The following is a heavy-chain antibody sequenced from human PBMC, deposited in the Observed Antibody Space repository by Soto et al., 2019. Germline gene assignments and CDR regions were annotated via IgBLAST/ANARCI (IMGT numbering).Heavy chain of an antibody. CDR3: AKDGTTAGIHYYGMDV. CDR2: IGRGGDT. V-gene: IGHV3-23*01. CDR1: GFSFTTYG. D-gene: IGHD2-2*02. J-gene: IGHJ6*02. Sequence: LRLSCEVSGFSFTTYGMNWVRQAPDKGLEWVSTIGRGGDTFYADSVKGRFTISRDISKNTLFLQMNSLRAEDTALYFCAKDGTTAGIHYYGMDVWGQGTTVTVSS.